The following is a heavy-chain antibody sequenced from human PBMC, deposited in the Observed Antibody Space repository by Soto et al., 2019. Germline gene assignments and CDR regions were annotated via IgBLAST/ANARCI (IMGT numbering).Heavy chain of an antibody. J-gene: IGHJ6*02. V-gene: IGHV4-4*07. CDR2: IYSRGDT. CDR1: GGSMRSYY. Sequence: SVTLSLTCSVSGGSMRSYYWNWLRQPAGKGLEWIGRIYSRGDTNYNPSVKSRVTMSVDTSKNEFSLRLNSVTAADTAVYYCAGIGEDVYYGMDVWGQGTTVTVSS. CDR3: AGIGEDVYYGMDV. D-gene: IGHD2-21*01.